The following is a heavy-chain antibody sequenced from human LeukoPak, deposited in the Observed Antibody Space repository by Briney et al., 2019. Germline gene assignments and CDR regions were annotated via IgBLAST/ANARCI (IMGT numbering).Heavy chain of an antibody. CDR3: ATVYYDFWSGYYPKKNFDY. Sequence: GGSLRLSCAASGFTFRRYSVNWVRQAPGKGLEWVSYINSSSSLIYYAHSVTSRYPLSRDKANNSPYLQMNRLRAHGTAVHYSATVYYDFWSGYYPKKNFDYWAQGTRVTVSS. D-gene: IGHD3-3*01. J-gene: IGHJ4*02. V-gene: IGHV3-21*01. CDR2: INSSSSLI. CDR1: GFTFRRYS.